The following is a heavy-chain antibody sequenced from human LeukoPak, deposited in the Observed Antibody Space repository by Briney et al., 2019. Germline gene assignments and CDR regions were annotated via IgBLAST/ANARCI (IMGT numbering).Heavy chain of an antibody. D-gene: IGHD6-19*01. CDR3: ARDLSGWSDF. Sequence: GGSLRLSCAASGFTFSTDWMHWVRQAPGKGLVWVSRLNGDGSRTTYADSVKGRFTISRDNAKNTLYLQMNSLRAEDTAVYYCARDLSGWSDFWGLGTLVTVSS. V-gene: IGHV3-74*01. CDR2: LNGDGSRT. J-gene: IGHJ5*01. CDR1: GFTFSTDW.